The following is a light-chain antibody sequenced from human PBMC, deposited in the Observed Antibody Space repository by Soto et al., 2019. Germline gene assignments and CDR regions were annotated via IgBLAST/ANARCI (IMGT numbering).Light chain of an antibody. J-gene: IGKJ5*01. CDR3: QQYGTSAIT. CDR2: GAS. V-gene: IGKV3-20*01. CDR1: QSVTSRY. Sequence: EILLTQSPGTLSLSPGERATLXXRASQSVTSRYLAWEQQKPGQAPRVXMSGASNRAAGIPDRFSGDGSGTDFTLTISRLEPEDFAVYYCQQYGTSAITFGQGTRLEIK.